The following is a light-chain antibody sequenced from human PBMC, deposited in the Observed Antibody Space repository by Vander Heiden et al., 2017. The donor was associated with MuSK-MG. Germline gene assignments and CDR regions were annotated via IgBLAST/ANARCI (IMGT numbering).Light chain of an antibody. CDR1: QSLLYRSDSKNC. J-gene: IGKJ2*01. V-gene: IGKV4-1*01. CDR2: WAS. Sequence: DIVMTQSPDSLAVSLGERATINCKSSQSLLYRSDSKNCLGWFQRKPGQPPRLLIYWASTRESGVPDRFSGSGSGTDFTLTISSLQAEDVAVYYCQQDGSTPFTLGQGTKLEIK. CDR3: QQDGSTPFT.